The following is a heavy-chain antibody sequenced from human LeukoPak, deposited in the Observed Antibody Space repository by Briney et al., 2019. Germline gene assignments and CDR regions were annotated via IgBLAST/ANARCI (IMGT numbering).Heavy chain of an antibody. D-gene: IGHD2-2*01. V-gene: IGHV4-4*07. CDR2: IYTSGST. Sequence: SETLSLTCTVSGGSISSYYWSRIRQPAGKGLEWIGRIYTSGSTNYNPSLKSRVTMSVDTSKNQFSLKLSSVTAADTAVYYCARGPDIVVVPAADLNWFDPWGQGTLVTVSS. CDR3: ARGPDIVVVPAADLNWFDP. J-gene: IGHJ5*02. CDR1: GGSISSYY.